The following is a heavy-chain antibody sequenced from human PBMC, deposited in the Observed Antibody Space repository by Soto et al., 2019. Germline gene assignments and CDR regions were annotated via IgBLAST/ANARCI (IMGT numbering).Heavy chain of an antibody. J-gene: IGHJ6*03. CDR3: ARDPVTTVDYYYYMDV. D-gene: IGHD4-4*01. CDR1: GFTFDDYG. V-gene: IGHV3-20*01. CDR2: INWNGGST. Sequence: EVQLVESGGGVVRPGGSLRLSCAASGFTFDDYGMSWVRQAPGKGLEWVSGINWNGGSTGYADSVKGRFTISRDNAKNSLYLKMNSLRAEDTAVYHCARDPVTTVDYYYYMDVWGKGTTVTVSS.